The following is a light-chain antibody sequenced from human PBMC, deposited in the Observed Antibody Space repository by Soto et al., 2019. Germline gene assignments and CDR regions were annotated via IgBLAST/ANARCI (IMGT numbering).Light chain of an antibody. Sequence: DNLLTQSPGTLSLSAGERATLSCRASYLFSSKYLAWYQQKPGQAPRLLIYATSSRATGIPDRFSGSGSGADFTLSISGLQPEDFATYYCQQTDSIPYTFGQGTKLAIK. CDR2: ATS. CDR3: QQTDSIPYT. CDR1: YLFSSKY. J-gene: IGKJ2*01. V-gene: IGKV3-20*01.